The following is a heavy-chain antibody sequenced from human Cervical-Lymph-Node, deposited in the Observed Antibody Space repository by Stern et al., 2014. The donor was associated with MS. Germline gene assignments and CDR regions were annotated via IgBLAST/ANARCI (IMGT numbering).Heavy chain of an antibody. J-gene: IGHJ4*02. CDR1: GYILTGHY. D-gene: IGHD3-10*01. CDR2: INPSGSST. V-gene: IGHV1-46*01. CDR3: ARDPSGSGLDY. Sequence: QVQLVQSGAEVQKPGASVKVSCKASGYILTGHYMHWVRQAPGHGLEWMGRINPSGSSTRYAQKFQGRVTMTRDTSTSTVDMELSGLRSDDTAVYYCARDPSGSGLDYWGQGTLVTVSS.